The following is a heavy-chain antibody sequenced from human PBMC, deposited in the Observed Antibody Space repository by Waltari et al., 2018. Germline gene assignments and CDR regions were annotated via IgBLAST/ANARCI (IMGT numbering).Heavy chain of an antibody. CDR1: GFTFTSSA. V-gene: IGHV1-58*02. CDR3: AADRRGFLRFDP. Sequence: QMQLVQSGHEVKKPGTSVKVSCKASGFTFTSSAMQWVRQARGQRREWIGWIVVGSGNTNYPQKFQERVTITRDMSTSTAYMELSSLISEDTAVYYCAADRRGFLRFDPWGQGTLVTVSS. D-gene: IGHD3-3*01. CDR2: IVVGSGNT. J-gene: IGHJ5*02.